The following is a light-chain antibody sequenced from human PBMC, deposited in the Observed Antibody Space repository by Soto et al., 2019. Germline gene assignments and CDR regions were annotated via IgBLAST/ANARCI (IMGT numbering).Light chain of an antibody. CDR2: GAS. Sequence: EIVLTQSPGTLSLSPGERPTLSCRASQSVSSNYLAWYQQKPGQAPRLLIYGASSRATGIPDRFSGSGSGTDFTLTISRLEPEDFAVYYCQQYGNSPYTFGQGTKLEIK. CDR3: QQYGNSPYT. V-gene: IGKV3-20*01. J-gene: IGKJ2*01. CDR1: QSVSSNY.